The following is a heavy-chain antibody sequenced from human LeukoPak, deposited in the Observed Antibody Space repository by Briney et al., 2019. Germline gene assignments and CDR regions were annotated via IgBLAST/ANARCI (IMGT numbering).Heavy chain of an antibody. J-gene: IGHJ4*02. V-gene: IGHV3-23*01. CDR1: GFTFSSYV. CDR3: AKRVSGTTFY. Sequence: GGSLRLSCAASGFTFSSYVMSWVRQAPGKGLEWVSAISGSGATTYYADSVKGRFTISRDNSKNTLYLRMNSLRAEDTAVYYCAKRVSGTTFYWGQGTLVTVSS. CDR2: ISGSGATT. D-gene: IGHD1-1*01.